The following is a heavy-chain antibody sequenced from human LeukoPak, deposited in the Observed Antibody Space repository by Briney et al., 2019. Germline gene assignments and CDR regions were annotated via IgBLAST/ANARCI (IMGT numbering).Heavy chain of an antibody. Sequence: PGGSLRLSCAASGFTFSSYAMGWVRQAPGKGLEWVSAISASGGSTYYADSVKGRFTVSRDNSKNTLYLQMHSLRAEDTAVYYCAKETYYYDSSGYYYVPYYFGYWGQGTLVTVSS. J-gene: IGHJ4*02. CDR1: GFTFSSYA. D-gene: IGHD3-22*01. CDR2: ISASGGST. V-gene: IGHV3-23*01. CDR3: AKETYYYDSSGYYYVPYYFGY.